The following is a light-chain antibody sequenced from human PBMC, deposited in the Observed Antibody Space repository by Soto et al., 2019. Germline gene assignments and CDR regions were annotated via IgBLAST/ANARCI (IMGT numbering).Light chain of an antibody. CDR2: GND. CDR3: QSYDSTLFYV. Sequence: QSALTQPPSVSGAPGQRVTISCTGNSXNIGANYDVNWYQQLPGTAPKLIIYGNDNRPSGVPDRFSGSKSGTSASLAITGLQAEDEAEYFCQSYDSTLFYVFGTGTKVTVL. J-gene: IGLJ1*01. CDR1: SXNIGANYD. V-gene: IGLV1-40*01.